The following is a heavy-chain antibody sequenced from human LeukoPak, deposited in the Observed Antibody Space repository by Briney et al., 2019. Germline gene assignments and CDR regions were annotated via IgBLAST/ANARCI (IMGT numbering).Heavy chain of an antibody. CDR3: ARVTVSPDYGEGQWYFDL. J-gene: IGHJ2*01. CDR2: IKQDGSEK. Sequence: PGGSLRLSCAASGFTFRSYWMSWVRQAPGKGLEWVANIKQDGSEKYYVDSVKGRFTISRDNAKNSLYLQMNSLRAEDTAVYYCARVTVSPDYGEGQWYFDLWGRGTLVTVSS. D-gene: IGHD4-17*01. CDR1: GFTFRSYW. V-gene: IGHV3-7*01.